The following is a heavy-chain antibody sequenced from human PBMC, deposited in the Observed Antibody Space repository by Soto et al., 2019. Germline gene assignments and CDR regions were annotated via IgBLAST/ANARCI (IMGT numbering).Heavy chain of an antibody. D-gene: IGHD2-15*01. Sequence: QVQLVESGGGVVQPGGSLRLSCTTSGFTFNTYGMHWVRQAPGKGLEWVAIIWYDGSNKYYADSVKGRFTISRDNYKNPLYLQMNSLRAEDTALYFCARADCTGAYCYSWPFNYGVDVW. CDR2: IWYDGSNK. CDR3: ARADCTGAYCYSWPFNYGVDV. V-gene: IGHV3-33*08. CDR1: GFTFNTYG. J-gene: IGHJ6*01.